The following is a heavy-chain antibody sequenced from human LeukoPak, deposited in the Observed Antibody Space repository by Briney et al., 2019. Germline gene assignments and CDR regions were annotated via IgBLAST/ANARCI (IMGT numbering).Heavy chain of an antibody. V-gene: IGHV4-59*08. D-gene: IGHD1-26*01. CDR2: IYYSGST. CDR1: GGSISSYY. CDR3: ARHSGSGTFHDAFDM. J-gene: IGHJ3*02. Sequence: SETLSLTCTVSGGSISSYYWSWIRQPPGKGLEWIGYIYYSGSTNYNPSLKSRVTISVDTSKNQFSLKLSSVTAADTAVYYCARHSGSGTFHDAFDMWGRGTMVTVSS.